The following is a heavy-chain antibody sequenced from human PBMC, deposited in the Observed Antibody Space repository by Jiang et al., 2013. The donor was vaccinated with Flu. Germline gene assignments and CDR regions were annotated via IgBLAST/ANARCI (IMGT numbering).Heavy chain of an antibody. CDR2: ISAYNGNT. CDR1: GYTFTSYG. Sequence: GAEVKKPGASVKVSCKASGYTFTSYGISWVRQAPGQGLEWMGWISAYNGNTNYAQKLQGRVTMTTDTSTSTAYMELRSLRSDDTAVYYCARDRGLLWFGELSPPDYYYYGMDVWGQG. J-gene: IGHJ6*02. CDR3: ARDRGLLWFGELSPPDYYYYGMDV. D-gene: IGHD3-10*01. V-gene: IGHV1-18*01.